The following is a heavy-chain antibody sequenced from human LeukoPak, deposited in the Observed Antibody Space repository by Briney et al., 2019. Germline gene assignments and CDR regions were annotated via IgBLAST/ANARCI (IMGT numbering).Heavy chain of an antibody. D-gene: IGHD1-26*01. V-gene: IGHV3-66*01. Sequence: GGSLRLSCAASGFTVSSNYMSWVRQAPGKGLEWVSVIYSGGSTYYADSVKGRFTISRDNSKNTLCLQMNSLRAEDTAVYYCARTSGSYYSYFDYWGQGTLVTVSS. J-gene: IGHJ4*02. CDR1: GFTVSSNY. CDR3: ARTSGSYYSYFDY. CDR2: IYSGGST.